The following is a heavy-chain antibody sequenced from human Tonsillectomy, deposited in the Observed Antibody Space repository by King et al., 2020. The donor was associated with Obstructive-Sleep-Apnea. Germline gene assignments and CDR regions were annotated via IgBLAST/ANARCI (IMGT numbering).Heavy chain of an antibody. V-gene: IGHV3-21*01. J-gene: IGHJ4*02. CDR2: ITSSSYYI. Sequence: VQLVESGGGLVKPGGSLRLSCAASGFTFSSYSMNWVRQAPGKGLEWVASITSSSYYIYYADSVKVRYTISRDNAKNALYLQMNSLRAEDTAVYYCARSGNVGATPFDYWGQGTLVTVSS. CDR1: GFTFSSYS. D-gene: IGHD1-26*01. CDR3: ARSGNVGATPFDY.